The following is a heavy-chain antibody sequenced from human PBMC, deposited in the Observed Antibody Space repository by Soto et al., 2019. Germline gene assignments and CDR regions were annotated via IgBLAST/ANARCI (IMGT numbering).Heavy chain of an antibody. CDR1: GFTFSGYW. J-gene: IGHJ4*01. Sequence: GGSLRLSCAASGFTFSGYWMGWVRQAPGKGLEWVASIMKDGGEKKYVDSVRGRFTISRDNVQNSLFLQMDSLRVEDTAVYYCARERDYYKADYWGQGTLVTVSS. D-gene: IGHD3-22*01. V-gene: IGHV3-7*01. CDR2: IMKDGGEK. CDR3: ARERDYYKADY.